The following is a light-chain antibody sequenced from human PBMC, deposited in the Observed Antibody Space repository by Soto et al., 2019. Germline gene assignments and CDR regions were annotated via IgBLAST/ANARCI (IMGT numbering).Light chain of an antibody. V-gene: IGKV2-28*01. CDR1: RILVHSNGYTH. Sequence: DIVMTQSPLYQTVTPGGPASITCRASRILVHSNGYTHVDWYLQRPGQSPQLLIYLGSNRASGVPDRFSGSGSGTDFTLKISRVEADDVGVYYCLQTLQTHWTFGQGTTV. J-gene: IGKJ1*01. CDR2: LGS. CDR3: LQTLQTHWT.